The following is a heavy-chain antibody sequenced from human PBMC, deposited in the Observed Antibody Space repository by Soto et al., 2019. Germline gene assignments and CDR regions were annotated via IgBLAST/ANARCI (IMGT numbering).Heavy chain of an antibody. D-gene: IGHD2-8*02. CDR3: ASSVLVTSTMNYVDL. Sequence: EVQLVQSGPEVRKPGESLKISCQASGYSFSNFWIAWVRQMPGEGLEWLGIIYPDDSDTRYSPSFLGQVTISADKSIKTTYLQWSSLNASDTALYFCASSVLVTSTMNYVDLWGQGTLVTVSS. CDR1: GYSFSNFW. J-gene: IGHJ4*02. V-gene: IGHV5-51*01. CDR2: IYPDDSDT.